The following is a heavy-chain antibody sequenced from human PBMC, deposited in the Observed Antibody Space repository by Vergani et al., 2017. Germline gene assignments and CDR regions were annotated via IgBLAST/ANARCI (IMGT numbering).Heavy chain of an antibody. CDR1: GYTFTSYA. CDR3: ARVLGGKWFGELLASYYYYGMDV. D-gene: IGHD3-10*01. V-gene: IGHV7-4-1*02. J-gene: IGHJ6*02. CDR2: INTNTGNP. Sequence: QVQLVQSGSELKKPGASVKVSCKASGYTFTSYAMNWVRQAPGQGLEWMGWINTNTGNPTYAQGFTGRFVFSLDTSVSTAYLQISSLKAEDTAVYYCARVLGGKWFGELLASYYYYGMDVWGQGTTVTVSS.